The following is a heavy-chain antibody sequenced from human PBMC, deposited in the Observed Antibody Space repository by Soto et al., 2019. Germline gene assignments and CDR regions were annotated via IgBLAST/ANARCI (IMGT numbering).Heavy chain of an antibody. D-gene: IGHD3-10*01. CDR2: ISYDGSNK. CDR3: ARDPYYYGSRSYYDY. CDR1: GFTFSSYA. J-gene: IGHJ4*02. Sequence: GGSLRLSCAASGFTFSSYAMHWVRQAPGKGLEWVAVISYDGSNKYYADSVKGRFTISRDNSKNTLYLQMNSLRAEDTAVYYCARDPYYYGSRSYYDYWGPGTLVTVSS. V-gene: IGHV3-30-3*01.